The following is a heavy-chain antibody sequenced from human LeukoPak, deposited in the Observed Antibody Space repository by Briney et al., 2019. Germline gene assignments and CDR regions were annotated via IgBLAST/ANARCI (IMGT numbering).Heavy chain of an antibody. Sequence: GSLRLSCAASGFTSKLYWMHWVRQVPGKRPVWVSRINDDGSDTIYADSVRGRLTISRDDAKNTVYLQMNNLRAEDTAVYYCVRGGPSTWSWGQGTLVTVSS. D-gene: IGHD2-15*01. V-gene: IGHV3-74*01. CDR2: INDDGSDT. CDR1: GFTSKLYW. J-gene: IGHJ5*02. CDR3: VRGGPSTWS.